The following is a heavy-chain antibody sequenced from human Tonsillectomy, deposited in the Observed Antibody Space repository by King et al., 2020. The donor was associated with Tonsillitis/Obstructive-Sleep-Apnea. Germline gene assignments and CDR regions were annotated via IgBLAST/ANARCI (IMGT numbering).Heavy chain of an antibody. V-gene: IGHV3-30*04. D-gene: IGHD1-26*01. CDR1: GFTFSSYA. CDR3: ARESRIVGATNNFAY. J-gene: IGHJ4*02. Sequence: VQLVESGGGVVQPGRSLRLSCAASGFTFSSYAMHWVRQAPGKGLEWVAVISYDGSNKYYADSVKGRFTISRDNSKNTLYLQMNSLRAEDTAVYYCARESRIVGATNNFAYWGQGTLVTVSS. CDR2: ISYDGSNK.